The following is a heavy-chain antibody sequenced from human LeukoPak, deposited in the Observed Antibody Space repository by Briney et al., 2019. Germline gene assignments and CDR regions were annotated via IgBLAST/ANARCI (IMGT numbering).Heavy chain of an antibody. D-gene: IGHD5-12*01. V-gene: IGHV4-30-4*01. Sequence: SETLSLTCTVSGGSISSGDYYWSWIRQPPGKGLEWIGYIYYSGSTYYNPSLKSRVTISVDTSKNQFSRKMSSVTAADTSVYYCASYSGYDSDYWGQGALVAVFS. CDR1: GGSISSGDYY. CDR3: ASYSGYDSDY. CDR2: IYYSGST. J-gene: IGHJ4*02.